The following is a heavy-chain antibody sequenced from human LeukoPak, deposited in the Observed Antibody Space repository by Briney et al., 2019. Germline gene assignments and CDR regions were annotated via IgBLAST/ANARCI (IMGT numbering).Heavy chain of an antibody. D-gene: IGHD2-2*01. CDR1: GGSISSGDYY. J-gene: IGHJ2*01. V-gene: IGHV4-30-4*01. CDR2: IYYSGST. Sequence: PSETQSLTCTVSGGSISSGDYYWSWIRQPPGKGLEWIGYIYYSGSTYYNPSLKSRVTISVDTSKNQFSLKLSSVTAADTAVYYCARVVVTAFGYFDHWGRGTLVTVSS. CDR3: ARVVVTAFGYFDH.